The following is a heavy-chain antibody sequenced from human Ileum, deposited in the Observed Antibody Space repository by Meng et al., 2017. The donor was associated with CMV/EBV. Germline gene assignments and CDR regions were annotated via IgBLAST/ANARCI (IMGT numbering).Heavy chain of an antibody. CDR3: ARHSSSCANGVCYFYFYYGMDV. Sequence: SETLSLTCTVSGGSISSTTHYWGWLRQPPGKGLEWIGTIYYTGTTYNNPSLKSRTTIFVDTSQNQFSLKLSSVTAADAAVYYCARHSSSCANGVCYFYFYYGMDVWGQGATVTVSS. D-gene: IGHD2-8*01. CDR2: IYYTGTT. J-gene: IGHJ6*02. V-gene: IGHV4-39*01. CDR1: GGSISSTTHY.